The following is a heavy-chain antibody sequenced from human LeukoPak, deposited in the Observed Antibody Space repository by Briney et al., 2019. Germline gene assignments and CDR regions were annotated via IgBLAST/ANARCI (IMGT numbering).Heavy chain of an antibody. Sequence: GGSLRLSCAATGLTFSSYAMSWVRQAPGKGLEWVSAISESGDSTYYADSVKGRFTISRDNSKNTLSLLMNSLRAEDTAIYYCAKEGGTTGYADYWGQGTLVTVSS. J-gene: IGHJ4*02. CDR2: ISESGDST. CDR3: AKEGGTTGYADY. D-gene: IGHD3-9*01. CDR1: GLTFSSYA. V-gene: IGHV3-23*01.